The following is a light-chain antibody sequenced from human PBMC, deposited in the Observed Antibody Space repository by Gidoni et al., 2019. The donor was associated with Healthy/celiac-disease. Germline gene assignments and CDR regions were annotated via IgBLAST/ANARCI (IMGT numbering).Light chain of an antibody. CDR2: AAS. V-gene: IGKV1-39*01. CDR3: QQSYSTLRT. Sequence: DIQMTQSPASLSASVGDRVTITCRESQSISSYLNWYQQKPGKAPKLLIYAASSLQSGVPSRFSGSGSGTDFTLTISSLQPEDFATYYCQQSYSTLRTFGQETKVEIK. J-gene: IGKJ1*01. CDR1: QSISSY.